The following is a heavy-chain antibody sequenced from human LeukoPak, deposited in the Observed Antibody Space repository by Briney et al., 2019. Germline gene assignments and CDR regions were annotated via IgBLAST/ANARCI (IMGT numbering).Heavy chain of an antibody. Sequence: SETLSLTCTVSGGSISSYYWSWIRQPAGKGLEWIGRFYTSGSTNYNPSLKSRVTMSVDTSKNQFSLKLSSVTAADTAVYYCARVGVGATPEGAFDIWGQGTMVTVSS. CDR2: FYTSGST. CDR1: GGSISSYY. V-gene: IGHV4-4*07. D-gene: IGHD1-26*01. CDR3: ARVGVGATPEGAFDI. J-gene: IGHJ3*02.